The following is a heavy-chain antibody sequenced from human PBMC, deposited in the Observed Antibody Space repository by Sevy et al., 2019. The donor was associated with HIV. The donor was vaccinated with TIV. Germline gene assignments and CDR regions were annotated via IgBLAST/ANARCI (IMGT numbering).Heavy chain of an antibody. Sequence: SETLSLTCAVYGGSFSGYYWSWIRQPPGKGLEWIGEINHSGSTNYNPSLKRRVTISVDTSKNQFSLKLSSVTAADTAVYYCARRNAFDIWGQGTMVTVSS. CDR3: ARRNAFDI. V-gene: IGHV4-34*01. CDR1: GGSFSGYY. J-gene: IGHJ3*02. CDR2: INHSGST.